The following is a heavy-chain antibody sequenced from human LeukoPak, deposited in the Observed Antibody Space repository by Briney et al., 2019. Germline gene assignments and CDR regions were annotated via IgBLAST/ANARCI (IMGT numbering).Heavy chain of an antibody. D-gene: IGHD6-19*01. CDR2: INPNSGGT. V-gene: IGHV1-2*02. CDR1: GYTFTGYY. J-gene: IGHJ5*02. CDR3: ARSIAVAGIIWFDP. Sequence: ASVKVSCKASGYTFTGYYMHWVRQAPGQGLEWMGWINPNSGGTNYAQKFQGRVTTTRDTSISTAYMELSRLRSDDTAVYYCARSIAVAGIIWFDPWGQGTLVTVSS.